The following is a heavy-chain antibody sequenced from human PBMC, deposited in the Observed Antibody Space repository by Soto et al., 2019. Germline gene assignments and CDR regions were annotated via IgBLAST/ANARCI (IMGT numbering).Heavy chain of an antibody. CDR2: IYYSGST. D-gene: IGHD3-22*01. Sequence: PSETLSLTCTVSGGSISSYYWSWIRQPPGKGLEWIGYIYYSGSTNYNPSLKSRVTISVDTSKNQFSLKLSSVTAADTAVYYCAREGYYDSSGYNYYGMDVWGQGTTVTSP. J-gene: IGHJ6*02. CDR3: AREGYYDSSGYNYYGMDV. V-gene: IGHV4-59*01. CDR1: GGSISSYY.